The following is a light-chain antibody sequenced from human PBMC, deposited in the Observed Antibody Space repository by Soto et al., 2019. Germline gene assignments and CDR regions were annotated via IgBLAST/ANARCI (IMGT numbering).Light chain of an antibody. CDR2: DAS. Sequence: IQMTQSPSSLSASVVDRVTITFQASQDINNYLNWYQQKPGKAPKLLIYDASNLEAGVPSRFSGSGSGTHFTLTISSLQPEDIATYYCQEYEKLFSFGPGTKVDIK. V-gene: IGKV1-33*01. CDR1: QDINNY. CDR3: QEYEKLFS. J-gene: IGKJ3*01.